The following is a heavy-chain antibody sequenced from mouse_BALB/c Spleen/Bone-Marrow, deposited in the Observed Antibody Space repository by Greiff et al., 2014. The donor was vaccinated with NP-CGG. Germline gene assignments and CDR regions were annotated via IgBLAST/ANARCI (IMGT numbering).Heavy chain of an antibody. J-gene: IGHJ3*01. V-gene: IGHV5-6*01. Sequence: EVQGVESGGDLVRPGGSLKLSCAASGFTFSSYDMSWVRQTPDKRLEWVATIGSGGSYTYYPDSVKGRFTISRDNAKNTLYLQMSRLKSEDTAMYYCSRLSYDYDGAWFAYWGQGTLVTVSA. CDR1: GFTFSSYD. CDR2: IGSGGSYT. CDR3: SRLSYDYDGAWFAY. D-gene: IGHD2-4*01.